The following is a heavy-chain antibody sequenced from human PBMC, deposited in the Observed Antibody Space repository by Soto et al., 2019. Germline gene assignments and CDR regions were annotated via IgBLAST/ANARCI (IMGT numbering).Heavy chain of an antibody. CDR2: IYYSGST. J-gene: IGHJ4*02. V-gene: IGHV4-59*08. CDR3: ARHNYGSGSTYFDY. D-gene: IGHD3-10*01. Sequence: LSLTCTVSGGSISSYYWSWIRQPPGKGLEWIGYIYYSGSTNYNPSLKSRVTISVDTSKNQFSLKLNSMTAADTAVYYCARHNYGSGSTYFDYWGQGTLVTVS. CDR1: GGSISSYY.